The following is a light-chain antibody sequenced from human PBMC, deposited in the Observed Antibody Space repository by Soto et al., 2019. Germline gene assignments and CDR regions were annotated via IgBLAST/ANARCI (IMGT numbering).Light chain of an antibody. CDR2: DAS. Sequence: DIQMTQSPFTLSASVGDRVTITCRASQTISSWLAWYQQIPGKAPKLLIYDASNLESGVPSRFSGSGSGTEFTLTISSLQPEDFAFYYCQQYENYWTFGQGTKVEIK. CDR3: QQYENYWT. CDR1: QTISSW. V-gene: IGKV1-5*01. J-gene: IGKJ1*01.